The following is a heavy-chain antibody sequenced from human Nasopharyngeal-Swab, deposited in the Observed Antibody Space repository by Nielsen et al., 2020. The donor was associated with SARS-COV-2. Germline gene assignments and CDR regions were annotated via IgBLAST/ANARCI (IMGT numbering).Heavy chain of an antibody. J-gene: IGHJ4*02. V-gene: IGHV3-23*01. CDR2: ISVSGSGT. D-gene: IGHD4-17*01. CDR3: AKGGLSIYGDSYYFDY. CDR1: GFTFNTYC. Sequence: GGSLSLSCAASGFTFNTYCISWVRQAPGKGLEWVARISVSGSGTSYGDSVKGRFTISRDNSKNIMYLEMNSVRVDDTAVYFCAKGGLSIYGDSYYFDYWGQGSLVTVSS.